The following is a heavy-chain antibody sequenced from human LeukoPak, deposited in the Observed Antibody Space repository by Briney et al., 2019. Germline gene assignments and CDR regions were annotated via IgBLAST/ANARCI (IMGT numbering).Heavy chain of an antibody. CDR2: ISSSGTII. V-gene: IGHV3-48*03. CDR3: ARGGTAEYFQH. Sequence: GGSLRLSCVASGFTFSSFEMNWVRQAPGKALEWVSYISSSGTIIYYADSVKGRFTISRDNAKNSLYPQLNSLRAEDTAVYYCARGGTAEYFQHWGQGTLVTVSS. CDR1: GFTFSSFE. J-gene: IGHJ1*01.